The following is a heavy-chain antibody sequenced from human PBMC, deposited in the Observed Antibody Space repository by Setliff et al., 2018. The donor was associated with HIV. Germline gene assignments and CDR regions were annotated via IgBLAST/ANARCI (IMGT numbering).Heavy chain of an antibody. D-gene: IGHD3-10*01. V-gene: IGHV4-39*01. CDR3: ARRSGDFNPYFDS. CDR2: IHYTGTT. J-gene: IGHJ4*02. Sequence: SSETLSLXCIVSGDSISSSSYYWGWVRQPPGKGLGFIGIIHYTGTTYYSPSLRSRXXXSVDTSKNQFSLRLNPVTAADTAVYYCARRSGDFNPYFDSWGXGNPVTVSS. CDR1: GDSISSSSYY.